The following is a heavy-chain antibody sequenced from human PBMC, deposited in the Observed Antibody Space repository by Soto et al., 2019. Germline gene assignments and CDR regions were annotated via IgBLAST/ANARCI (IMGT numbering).Heavy chain of an antibody. V-gene: IGHV3-30*04. Sequence: QVQLVESGGGVVQPGKSLRLSCAASGFTFSSSAMHWVRQAPGKGLEWVAFISSDGSTKYYADSLKGRFTISRDNSRNTLYLQMNTLRDEDTALYYCARSQLTGYFDYWGQGALVTVSS. CDR1: GFTFSSSA. J-gene: IGHJ4*02. CDR2: ISSDGSTK. D-gene: IGHD1-1*01. CDR3: ARSQLTGYFDY.